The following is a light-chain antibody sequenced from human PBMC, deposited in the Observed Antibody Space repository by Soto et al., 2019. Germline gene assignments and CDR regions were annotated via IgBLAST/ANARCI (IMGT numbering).Light chain of an antibody. V-gene: IGLV2-14*01. CDR3: SSYTAGGTI. CDR1: SNDVGGYDY. CDR2: EVS. J-gene: IGLJ1*01. Sequence: QSALTQPASVSGSPGQSITISCTGTSNDVGGYDYVSWYQHHPGKAPKLMIYEVSDRPSGVSNRFSGSKSGNTASLTISGLQAEDEADYYCSSYTAGGTIFGTGTKLTVL.